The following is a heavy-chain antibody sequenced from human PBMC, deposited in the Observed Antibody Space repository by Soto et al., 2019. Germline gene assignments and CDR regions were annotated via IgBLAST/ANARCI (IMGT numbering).Heavy chain of an antibody. J-gene: IGHJ4*02. Sequence: QVQLVQSGAELKKPGSSVKVSCKASGDTFSGYPINWVRQAPGEGLEWMGRIIPVFGTTTDAQSFAGRVTFTADESTNTAYMELRCLLSEDTAVYYCARDGGFGELKYWGPGTLVTVSS. CDR1: GDTFSGYP. CDR2: IIPVFGTT. V-gene: IGHV1-69*18. D-gene: IGHD3-10*01. CDR3: ARDGGFGELKY.